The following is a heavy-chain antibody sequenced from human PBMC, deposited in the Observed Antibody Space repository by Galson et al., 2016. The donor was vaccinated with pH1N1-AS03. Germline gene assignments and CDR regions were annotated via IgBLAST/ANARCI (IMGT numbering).Heavy chain of an antibody. V-gene: IGHV4-59*11. J-gene: IGHJ4*02. Sequence: SETLSLTCSVSGALINTQYWSWIRQAPGRGLEWIGYIYYTGSTIYNPSLQSRVAITVDTSKNQFSLQLTSVTAADTAVYYCVSARGFYGSNYFDYWGPGRVVIVSS. D-gene: IGHD1-26*01. CDR2: IYYTGST. CDR1: GALINTQY. CDR3: VSARGFYGSNYFDY.